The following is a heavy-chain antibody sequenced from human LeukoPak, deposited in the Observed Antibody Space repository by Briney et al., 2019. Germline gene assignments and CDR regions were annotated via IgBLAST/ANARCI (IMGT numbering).Heavy chain of an antibody. CDR2: ISYDGSNK. CDR1: GFTFSSYA. D-gene: IGHD3-22*01. Sequence: PGRSLRLSCAASGFTFSSYAMHWVRQAPGKGLEGVAVISYDGSNKYYADSVKGRFTISRDNSKNTLYLQMNSLRAEDTAVYYCAGYYYDSSGSLDYWGQGTLVTVSS. CDR3: AGYYYDSSGSLDY. V-gene: IGHV3-30-3*01. J-gene: IGHJ4*02.